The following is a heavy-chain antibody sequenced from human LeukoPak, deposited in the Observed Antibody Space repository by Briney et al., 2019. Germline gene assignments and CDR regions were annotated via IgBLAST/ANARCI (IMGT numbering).Heavy chain of an antibody. V-gene: IGHV3-21*01. J-gene: IGHJ4*02. D-gene: IGHD3-22*01. CDR1: GFTFSSYS. CDR2: ISSGSSYI. Sequence: GRSLRLSCAASGFTFSSYSMNWVRQAPGKGLEWVSSISSGSSYIYYTDSVKGRFTISRDNARNSLHLQMNSLRAEDTALYYCARVGTVVVTYFDSWGQGTLVTVSS. CDR3: ARVGTVVVTYFDS.